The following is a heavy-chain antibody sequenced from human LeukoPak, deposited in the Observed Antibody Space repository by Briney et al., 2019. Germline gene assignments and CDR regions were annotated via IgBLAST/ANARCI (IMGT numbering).Heavy chain of an antibody. J-gene: IGHJ4*02. Sequence: PSETLSLTCTVSGGSISSGSYYWSWIRQPAGKGLEWIGRIYTSGSTNYNPSLKSRVTISVDTSKNQFSLKLSSVTAADTAVYYCAREHDSSGSHFDYWGQGTLVTVSS. CDR1: GGSISSGSYY. CDR3: AREHDSSGSHFDY. V-gene: IGHV4-61*02. D-gene: IGHD3-22*01. CDR2: IYTSGST.